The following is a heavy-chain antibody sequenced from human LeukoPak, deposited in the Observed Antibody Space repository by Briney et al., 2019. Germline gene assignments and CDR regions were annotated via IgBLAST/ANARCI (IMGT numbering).Heavy chain of an antibody. CDR2: ISSGSGTI. CDR3: TRIPPGRWLQNLDY. J-gene: IGHJ4*02. Sequence: GGSLRLSCEASGFTFSTYSMNWVRQAPGKGLEWVSYISSGSGTIHYADSVKGRFTISRDNARNSLYLQMNSLKTEDTAVYYCTRIPPGRWLQNLDYWGQGTLVTVSS. D-gene: IGHD5-24*01. V-gene: IGHV3-48*01. CDR1: GFTFSTYS.